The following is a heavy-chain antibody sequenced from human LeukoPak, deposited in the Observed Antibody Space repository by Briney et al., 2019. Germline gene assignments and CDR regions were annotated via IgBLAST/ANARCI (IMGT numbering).Heavy chain of an antibody. D-gene: IGHD3-3*01. CDR2: INPNSGGT. CDR1: GYSFTTFH. Sequence: GASVKVSCKAAGYSFTTFHINWVRQAPGQGLEWMGWINPNSGGTNYAQKFQGRVTMTRDTSISTAYMELSRLRSDDTAVYYCARVHRYYDFRHWGQGTLVTVSS. J-gene: IGHJ4*02. CDR3: ARVHRYYDFRH. V-gene: IGHV1-2*02.